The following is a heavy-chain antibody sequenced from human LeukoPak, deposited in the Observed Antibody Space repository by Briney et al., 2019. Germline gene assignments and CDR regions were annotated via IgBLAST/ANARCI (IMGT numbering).Heavy chain of an antibody. CDR2: IYYSGST. J-gene: IGHJ4*02. CDR3: ARDPGDYFDY. CDR1: GGSISSYY. Sequence: PSETLSLTCTVSGGSISSYYWSWIRQPPGKGLEWIGYIYYSGSTNYNLSPKSRVTISVDTSKNQFSLKLSSVTAADTAVYYCARDPGDYFDYWGQGTLVTVSS. V-gene: IGHV4-59*01. D-gene: IGHD3-10*01.